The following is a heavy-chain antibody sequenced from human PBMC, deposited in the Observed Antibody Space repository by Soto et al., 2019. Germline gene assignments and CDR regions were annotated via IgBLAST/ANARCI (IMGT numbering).Heavy chain of an antibody. CDR1: GDSISNSRFY. V-gene: IGHV4-39*01. Sequence: PSETLSLTCSVSGDSISNSRFYWAWIRQPTREELEWIGSIYHTGNAFYNPSLKSCFSIFVDTSKNQFSLKLTSVTAADTALYYCARDYFDSSDYTTNWFDPWGQGTLVTVSS. J-gene: IGHJ5*02. D-gene: IGHD3-22*01. CDR2: IYHTGNA. CDR3: ARDYFDSSDYTTNWFDP.